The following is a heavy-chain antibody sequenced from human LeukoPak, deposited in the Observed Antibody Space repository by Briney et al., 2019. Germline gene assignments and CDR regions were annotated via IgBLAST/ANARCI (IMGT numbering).Heavy chain of an antibody. J-gene: IGHJ6*02. CDR1: GGSFSGYY. V-gene: IGHV4-34*01. CDR3: ARVITRNYYNYYYGMDV. CDR2: INHSGST. Sequence: SETLSLTCAVYGGSFSGYYWSWIRQPPGKGLEWIGEINHSGSTNYNPSLKSRVTISVDTSKNQFSLKLSSVTAADTAVYYCARVITRNYYNYYYGMDVWGQGTTVTVSS. D-gene: IGHD3-10*01.